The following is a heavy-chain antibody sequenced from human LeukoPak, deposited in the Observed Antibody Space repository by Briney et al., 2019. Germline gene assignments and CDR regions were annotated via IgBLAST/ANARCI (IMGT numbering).Heavy chain of an antibody. CDR2: IYPGDTDI. V-gene: IGHV5-51*01. J-gene: IGHJ5*02. Sequence: GESLKISCNGSGYSFTSYWIGWVRQMPGKGLEWMGVIYPGDTDIRYSPSFQGQVTISADKSISTAYLQWSSLKASDAAMYYCARSSGGYFDWSQIGCWFDPWGQGTLVTVSS. CDR1: GYSFTSYW. D-gene: IGHD3-9*01. CDR3: ARSSGGYFDWSQIGCWFDP.